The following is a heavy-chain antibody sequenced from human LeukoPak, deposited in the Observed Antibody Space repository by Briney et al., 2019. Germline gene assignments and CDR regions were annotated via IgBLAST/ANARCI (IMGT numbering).Heavy chain of an antibody. Sequence: PSETLSLTCAVSGGSISSDGYSWSWIRQPPGKGLEWIGYIYHSGSTYYNPSLKSRVTISVDRSKNQFSLKLSSVTAADTAVYYCARSPYYYDSSGYLFYFDYWGQGTLVTVSS. V-gene: IGHV4-30-2*01. J-gene: IGHJ4*02. CDR2: IYHSGST. D-gene: IGHD3-22*01. CDR1: GGSISSDGYS. CDR3: ARSPYYYDSSGYLFYFDY.